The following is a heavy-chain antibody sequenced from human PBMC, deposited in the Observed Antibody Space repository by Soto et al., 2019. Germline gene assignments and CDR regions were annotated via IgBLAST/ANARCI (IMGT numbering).Heavy chain of an antibody. CDR2: IDPHSNT. V-gene: IGHV5-51*01. CDR1: GYSFSSYW. CDR3: ARDLPGYCSTTNCYYYFDF. Sequence: EVQLVQSGAEVKKPGESLKISCQGSGYSFSSYWIGWVRQMPGKGLEWMAFIDPHSNTRYSPSFEGQITISADKSISTAYLQMDSLRAEDTAMYYCARDLPGYCSTTNCYYYFDFWGQGTLVTVSS. D-gene: IGHD2-2*01. J-gene: IGHJ4*02.